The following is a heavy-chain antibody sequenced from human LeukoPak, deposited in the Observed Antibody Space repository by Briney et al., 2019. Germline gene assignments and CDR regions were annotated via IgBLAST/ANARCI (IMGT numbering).Heavy chain of an antibody. CDR2: IYYSGST. CDR1: GGSISSSSYY. CDR3: ARGYCSGGSCYYFDY. V-gene: IGHV4-39*07. Sequence: SETLSLTCTVSGGSISSSSYYWGWIRQPPGKGLEWIGSIYYSGSTYYNPSLKSRVTISVDTSKNQFSLKLSSVTAADTAVYYCARGYCSGGSCYYFDYWGQGTLVTVSS. J-gene: IGHJ4*02. D-gene: IGHD2-15*01.